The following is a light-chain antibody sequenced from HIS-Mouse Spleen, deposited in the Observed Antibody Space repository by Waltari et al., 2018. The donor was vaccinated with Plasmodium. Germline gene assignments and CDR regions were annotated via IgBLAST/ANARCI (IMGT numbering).Light chain of an antibody. CDR3: YSTDSSGNHRV. J-gene: IGLJ3*02. V-gene: IGLV3-10*01. CDR2: EDS. Sequence: SYELTQPPSVSVSPGQTARITCSGDDFPNKSAYWYQQKSGQAPVLVIYEDSKRPSGIPERFSGSSSGTMATLTISGAQVEDEADYYCYSTDSSGNHRVFGGGTKLTVL. CDR1: DFPNKS.